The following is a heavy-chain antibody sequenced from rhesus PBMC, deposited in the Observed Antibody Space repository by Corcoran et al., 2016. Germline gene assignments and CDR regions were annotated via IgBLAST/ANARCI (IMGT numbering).Heavy chain of an antibody. CDR1: GGSISSSY. J-gene: IGHJ4*01. D-gene: IGHD4-29*01. CDR2: IYGSGSST. Sequence: QLQLQESGPGLVKPSETLSVTCAVSGGSISSSYWSWIRQAPGKGLEWIGYIYGSGSSTNYNPSLKSRVTLSVDTSKNQLSLRLSSVTAAGTAVYYCASGGVAAPFDYWGQGVLVTVSS. V-gene: IGHV4-169*02. CDR3: ASGGVAAPFDY.